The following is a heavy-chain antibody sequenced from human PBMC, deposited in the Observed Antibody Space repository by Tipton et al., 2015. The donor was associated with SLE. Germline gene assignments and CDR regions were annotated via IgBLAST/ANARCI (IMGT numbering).Heavy chain of an antibody. Sequence: TLSLTCAVSGGSFVGYYWNWIRQPPGKGLEWIGEIKHSGRTNYNPSLKSRVTMSVDMSKNQFSLKLSSVTAADTAVYYCARDRGFGYYPYYWGQGTTVTVSS. CDR2: IKHSGRT. CDR1: GGSFVGYY. V-gene: IGHV4-34*01. D-gene: IGHD4-17*01. CDR3: ARDRGFGYYPYY. J-gene: IGHJ4*02.